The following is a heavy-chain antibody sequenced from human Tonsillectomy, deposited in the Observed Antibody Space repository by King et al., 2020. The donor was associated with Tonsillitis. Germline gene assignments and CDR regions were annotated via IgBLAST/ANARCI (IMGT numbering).Heavy chain of an antibody. V-gene: IGHV4-59*01. Sequence: VQLQESGPGLVKPSETLSLTCTVSGGSISSYYWSWIRQPPGKGLEWIGYIYYSGSTNYNPSLKSRVTISLDTSKNQFSLKLSAETAADTAGYYCARVNRYYDILQWFDPWGQGTLVTVSS. CDR2: IYYSGST. CDR3: ARVNRYYDILQWFDP. D-gene: IGHD3-9*01. CDR1: GGSISSYY. J-gene: IGHJ5*02.